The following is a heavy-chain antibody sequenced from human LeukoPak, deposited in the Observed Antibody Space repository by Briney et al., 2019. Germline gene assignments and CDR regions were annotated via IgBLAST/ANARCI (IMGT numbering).Heavy chain of an antibody. Sequence: KPSETLSLTCAVYGGSFSGYYWSWIRQPPGKGLEWIGEINHSGSTNYNPSLKSRVTISVDTSKNQFSLKLSSVTAADTAVYYCAKGPTDSNLKHRVNWFDPWGQGTLVTVSS. CDR2: INHSGST. V-gene: IGHV4-34*01. J-gene: IGHJ5*02. CDR1: GGSFSGYY. CDR3: AKGPTDSNLKHRVNWFDP. D-gene: IGHD3-22*01.